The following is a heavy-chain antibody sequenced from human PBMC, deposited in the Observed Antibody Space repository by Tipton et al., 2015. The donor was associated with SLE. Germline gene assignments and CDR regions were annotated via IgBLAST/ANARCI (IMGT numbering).Heavy chain of an antibody. J-gene: IGHJ3*01. CDR1: GGSISAYY. CDR3: ARDLMRAPPQGFDV. D-gene: IGHD3-9*01. CDR2: VHYSGST. V-gene: IGHV4-59*01. Sequence: TLSLTCSLSGGSISAYYWSWIRQSPGMGLEWIGYVHYSGSTNYNPSLRGRVTVSVDTSKNQFSLKLNSVTAADTAVYYCARDLMRAPPQGFDVWGQGTMVTVS.